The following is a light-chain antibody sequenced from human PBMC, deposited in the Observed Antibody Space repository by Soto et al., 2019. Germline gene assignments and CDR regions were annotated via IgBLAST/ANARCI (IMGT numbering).Light chain of an antibody. CDR1: QSISNW. Sequence: DIQMTQSPSSLSTSVGDRVAITCRASQSISNWLAWYQQKPGKAPNLLIQKASSLESGVPLRFSGSGSGTEFTLTISSLQPDDFATYYCQQYSIFSLTFGGGTKVEIK. J-gene: IGKJ4*01. CDR3: QQYSIFSLT. CDR2: KAS. V-gene: IGKV1-5*03.